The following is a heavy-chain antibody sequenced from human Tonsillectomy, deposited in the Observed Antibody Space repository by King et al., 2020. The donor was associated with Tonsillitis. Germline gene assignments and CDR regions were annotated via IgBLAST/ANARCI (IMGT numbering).Heavy chain of an antibody. CDR3: ARDRPDRGPIAAVPGRAMDV. J-gene: IGHJ6*04. Sequence: QLVQSGGGVVQPGKSLRLSCAASGFTFSTYTMHWVRQAPGKGLEWVAVMSYDGSSKYYADSVKGRFTISRDNSKKTLNLQMNSLRGEDTAVYYCARDRPDRGPIAAVPGRAMDVWGKGTTVIVSS. V-gene: IGHV3-30-3*01. D-gene: IGHD6-19*01. CDR2: MSYDGSSK. CDR1: GFTFSTYT.